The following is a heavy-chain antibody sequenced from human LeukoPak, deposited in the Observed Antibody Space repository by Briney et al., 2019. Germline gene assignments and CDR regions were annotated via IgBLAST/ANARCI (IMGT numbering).Heavy chain of an antibody. CDR3: AHGLRY. D-gene: IGHD4-17*01. CDR1: GYSLTKLS. V-gene: IGHV1-24*01. J-gene: IGHJ4*02. CDR2: YDPEDGET. Sequence: AASVKVSCKVSGYSLTKLSMHWVRQAPGKGLEWMGSYDPEDGETIYAQKFQGRVTMTEDTSIDTAYMELSSLRSEDTAVYYCAHGLRYWGQGTLVTVSS.